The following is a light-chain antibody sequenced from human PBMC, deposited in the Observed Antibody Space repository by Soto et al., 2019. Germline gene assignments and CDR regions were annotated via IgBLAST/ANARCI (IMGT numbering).Light chain of an antibody. CDR2: GAF. J-gene: IGKJ2*01. V-gene: IGKV3-20*01. CDR3: QQYGSSLPYT. CDR1: QSISSNF. Sequence: EIVLTQSPGTLSLSPGARATLSCRASQSISSNFLTWYQQKPGQAPRLLIYGAFSRATGIPDRFSGSGSGTDFTLTISRLEPEDFAVYYFQQYGSSLPYTFGQGTNLEIK.